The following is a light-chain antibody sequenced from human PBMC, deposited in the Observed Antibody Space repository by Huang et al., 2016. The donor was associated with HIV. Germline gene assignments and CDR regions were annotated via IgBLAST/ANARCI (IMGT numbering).Light chain of an antibody. Sequence: DIQMTQSPSTLSASVGDRVTITCRASQSISSWLAWYQQKPGKAPKLLIYKASSLERVVPSRFSGSGSGTEFTLTISSLQPDDFATYYCQQYNSYSSLTFGGGTKVEIK. V-gene: IGKV1-5*03. CDR2: KAS. J-gene: IGKJ4*01. CDR3: QQYNSYSSLT. CDR1: QSISSW.